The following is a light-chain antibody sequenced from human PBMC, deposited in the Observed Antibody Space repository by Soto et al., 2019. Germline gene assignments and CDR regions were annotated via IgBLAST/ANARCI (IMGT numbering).Light chain of an antibody. CDR1: QSISSF. V-gene: IGKV1-39*01. J-gene: IGKJ2*01. CDR3: QQRYSTPYT. Sequence: DIQMTQSPSSLSASVGDRVTITCRASQSISSFLNWYQQKPGAAPKVLIYAASNLQGGVPSRFSGSGSGTDFTLTISSLQPEDFATYYCQQRYSTPYTFGQGTKLEIK. CDR2: AAS.